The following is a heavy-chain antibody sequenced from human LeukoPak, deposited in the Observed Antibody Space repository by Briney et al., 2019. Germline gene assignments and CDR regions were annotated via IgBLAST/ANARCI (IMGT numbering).Heavy chain of an antibody. CDR2: LSASGSST. CDR1: GFAFSSYA. Sequence: GGSLRLSCAGSGFAFSSYAMSWVRQAPGKGLEWVSSLSASGSSTYYADSVKGRFTISRDNSKNTLYLQMNSLRAEDTALYYCAKDMMAIVGGTTSAFDMWGQGTMVTVSS. J-gene: IGHJ3*02. CDR3: AKDMMAIVGGTTSAFDM. D-gene: IGHD1-26*01. V-gene: IGHV3-23*01.